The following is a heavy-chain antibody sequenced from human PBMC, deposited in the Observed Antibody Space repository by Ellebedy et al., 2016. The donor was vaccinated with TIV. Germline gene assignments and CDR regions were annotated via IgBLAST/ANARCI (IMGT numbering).Heavy chain of an antibody. V-gene: IGHV1-18*01. CDR1: GYTFSSYG. J-gene: IGHJ4*02. Sequence: AASVKVSCKASGYTFSSYGISWVRQAPGQGLEWMGWTSAYNDNTNYAQKLQGRVTMTTDTSTSTAYMELRSLRSDDTAVYYCARMVYYDSSGYLSDYWGQGTLVTVSS. CDR3: ARMVYYDSSGYLSDY. D-gene: IGHD3-22*01. CDR2: TSAYNDNT.